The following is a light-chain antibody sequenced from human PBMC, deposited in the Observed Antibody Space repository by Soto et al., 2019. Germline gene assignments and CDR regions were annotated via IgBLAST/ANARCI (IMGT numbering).Light chain of an antibody. J-gene: IGLJ2*01. CDR3: CSYVGSSTLDVV. CDR2: EGS. CDR1: SSDVGSYNL. Sequence: QSALTQPASVSGSPGQSITISCTGTSSDVGSYNLVSWYQQHPGKAPKLMIYEGSKRPSGVSNRFSGSKSGNTASLTISGLQAEYEADYYRCSYVGSSTLDVVFGGGTKLTVL. V-gene: IGLV2-23*01.